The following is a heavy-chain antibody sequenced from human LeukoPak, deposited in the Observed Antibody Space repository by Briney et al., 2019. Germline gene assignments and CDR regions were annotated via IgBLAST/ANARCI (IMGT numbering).Heavy chain of an antibody. CDR2: ISAYNGNT. CDR1: GYTFTSYG. V-gene: IGHV1-18*01. Sequence: GASVKVSCKASGYTFTSYGISWVRQATGQGLEWMGWISAYNGNTNYAQKLQGRVTMTTDTSTSTAYVELRSLRSDDTAVYYCAREDSSGYRIDYWGQGTLVIVSS. J-gene: IGHJ4*02. D-gene: IGHD3-22*01. CDR3: AREDSSGYRIDY.